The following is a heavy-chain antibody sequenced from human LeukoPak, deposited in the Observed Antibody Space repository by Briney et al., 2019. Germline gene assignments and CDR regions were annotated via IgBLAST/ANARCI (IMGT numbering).Heavy chain of an antibody. D-gene: IGHD3-10*01. V-gene: IGHV1-18*01. Sequence: ASVKVSCKASGYTFTSYGISWVRQAPGQGLEWMGWISAYNGNTNYAQKLQGRVTMTTDTSTSTAYMDLRSLRSDDTAVYYCARLVLWFGEPDQDEYYYYYYMDVWGKGTTVTVSS. CDR2: ISAYNGNT. CDR3: ARLVLWFGEPDQDEYYYYYYMDV. J-gene: IGHJ6*03. CDR1: GYTFTSYG.